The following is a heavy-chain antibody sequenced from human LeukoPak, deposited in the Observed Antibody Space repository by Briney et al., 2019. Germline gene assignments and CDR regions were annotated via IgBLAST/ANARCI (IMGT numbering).Heavy chain of an antibody. Sequence: GGSLRLSCAASGFTVSSNYMSWVRQAPGKGLEWVSVIYSGGSTYYADSVKGRFTISRDNSKNTLYLQMNGLRAEDTAVYYCAKDISVVSPQSDYWGQGTLVTVSS. CDR1: GFTVSSNY. V-gene: IGHV3-53*01. J-gene: IGHJ4*02. CDR3: AKDISVVSPQSDY. D-gene: IGHD2-15*01. CDR2: IYSGGST.